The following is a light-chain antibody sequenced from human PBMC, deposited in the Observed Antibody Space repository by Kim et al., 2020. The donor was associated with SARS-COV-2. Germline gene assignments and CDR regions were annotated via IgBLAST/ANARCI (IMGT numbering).Light chain of an antibody. CDR2: WAS. V-gene: IGKV4-1*01. CDR1: QSVLYSSNNKNY. Sequence: ATINCKSSQSVLYSSNNKNYLAWYQQKPGQPPKLLIYWASTRESGVPDRFSGSGSGTDFTLTISSLQAEDVAVYYCQQYYSTPHTFGGGTKVGIK. J-gene: IGKJ4*01. CDR3: QQYYSTPHT.